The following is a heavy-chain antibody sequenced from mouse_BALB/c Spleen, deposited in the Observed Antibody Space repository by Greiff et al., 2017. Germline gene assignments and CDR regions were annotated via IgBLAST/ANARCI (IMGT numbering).Heavy chain of an antibody. J-gene: IGHJ4*01. V-gene: IGHV5-6-2*01. CDR2: INSNGGST. Sequence: DVQLVESGGGLVKLGGSLKLSCAASGFTFSSYYMSWVRQTPEKRLELVAAINSNGGSTYYPDTVKGRFTISRDNAKNTLYLQMSSLKSEDTALYYCARQNGNYAYAMDYWGQGTSVTVSS. CDR1: GFTFSSYY. D-gene: IGHD2-1*01. CDR3: ARQNGNYAYAMDY.